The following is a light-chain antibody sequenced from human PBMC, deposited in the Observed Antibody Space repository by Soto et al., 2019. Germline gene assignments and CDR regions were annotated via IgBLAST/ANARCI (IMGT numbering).Light chain of an antibody. CDR3: KQYNSYWT. V-gene: IGKV1-17*01. Sequence: DIQMTRSPSSMSASVGDSVTISCRASQGIRNDLGWYQQKPGKAPKSLIYDASSLQSGVQSRFSGSGSGTEFTLTIRSLQPDDFATYYCKQYNSYWTFGQGTKVDIK. CDR2: DAS. CDR1: QGIRND. J-gene: IGKJ1*01.